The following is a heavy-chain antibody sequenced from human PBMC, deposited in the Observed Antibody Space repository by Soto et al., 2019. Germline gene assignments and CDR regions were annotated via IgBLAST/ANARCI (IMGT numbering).Heavy chain of an antibody. J-gene: IGHJ4*02. CDR3: AHRGEGSYYDFWSGYFFDY. CDR1: GFSLSTSGVG. D-gene: IGHD3-3*01. V-gene: IGHV2-5*02. Sequence: QITLKESGPTLVKPTQTLTLTCTFSGFSLSTSGVGVGWIRQPPGKALEWLALIYWDDDKRYSPSLKSRLTITKDTSKHQVVLTMTNMDPVDTATYYCAHRGEGSYYDFWSGYFFDYWGQGTLVTVSS. CDR2: IYWDDDK.